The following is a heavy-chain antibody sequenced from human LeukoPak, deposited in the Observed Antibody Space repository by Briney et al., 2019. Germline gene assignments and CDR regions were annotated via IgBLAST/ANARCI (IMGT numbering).Heavy chain of an antibody. D-gene: IGHD6-13*01. V-gene: IGHV1-46*01. Sequence: ASVKVSCKASGYTFTSYYMHWVRQAPGQGLEWMGIINPSGGSTSYAQKFQGRVTMTRDTSTSTVYMELSSLRSEDTAVYYCARALVKGIAAAAYVYYFDYWGQGTLVTVSS. CDR2: INPSGGST. J-gene: IGHJ4*02. CDR1: GYTFTSYY. CDR3: ARALVKGIAAAAYVYYFDY.